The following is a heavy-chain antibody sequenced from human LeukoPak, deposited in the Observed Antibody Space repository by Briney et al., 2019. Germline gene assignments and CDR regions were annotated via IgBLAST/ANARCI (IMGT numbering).Heavy chain of an antibody. CDR3: ARSDLYYYYSSAS. J-gene: IGHJ3*01. CDR2: INPNSGGT. V-gene: IGHV1-2*02. CDR1: GYTFTGYY. D-gene: IGHD3-22*01. Sequence: AAVKVSCKASGYTFTGYYMHWVRPAPGQGLEGMGWINPNSGGTNYAQKFQGRVTMTRDTSISTAYMKLSRLRSDDTAVYYCARSDLYYYYSSASWGQGTMVTVSS.